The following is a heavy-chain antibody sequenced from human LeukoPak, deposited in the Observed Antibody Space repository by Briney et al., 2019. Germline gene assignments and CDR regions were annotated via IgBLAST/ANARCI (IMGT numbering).Heavy chain of an antibody. CDR2: ISSSGSTI. CDR3: ASVVTATGYSAFDI. Sequence: GGSLRLSCAASGFTFSDYYMSWIRQAPGKGLEWVSYISSSGSTIYYADSVKGRFTISRDNAKNSLYLQMNSLRAEDTAVYYCASVVTATGYSAFDIWGQGTMVTVSS. D-gene: IGHD2-21*02. V-gene: IGHV3-11*04. CDR1: GFTFSDYY. J-gene: IGHJ3*02.